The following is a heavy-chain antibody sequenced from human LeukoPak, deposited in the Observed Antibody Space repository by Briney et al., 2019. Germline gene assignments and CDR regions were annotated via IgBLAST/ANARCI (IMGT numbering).Heavy chain of an antibody. J-gene: IGHJ4*02. D-gene: IGHD5-12*01. V-gene: IGHV3-23*01. CDR2: ISGSGGST. CDR1: GFTFSSYA. CDR3: AIILRGYSGYDRPPAYFDY. Sequence: GGSLRLSYAASGFTFSSYAMSWVRQAPGKGLEWVSAISGSGGSTYYADSVKGRFTISRDNSKNTLYLQMNSLRAEDTAVYYCAIILRGYSGYDRPPAYFDYWGQGTLVTVSS.